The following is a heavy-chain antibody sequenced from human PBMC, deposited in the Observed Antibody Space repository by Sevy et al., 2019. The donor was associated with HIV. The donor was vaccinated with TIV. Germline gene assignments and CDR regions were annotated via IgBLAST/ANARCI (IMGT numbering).Heavy chain of an antibody. CDR1: GYSISSGYY. V-gene: IGHV4-38-2*01. J-gene: IGHJ4*02. D-gene: IGHD6-13*01. CDR2: IYHSGST. CDR3: ARRGRGAAAFDY. Sequence: SETLSLTCAVSGYSISSGYYWGWIRQPPGKGLEWIGSIYHSGSTYYNPSLKSRVTISVDTSKNQFSLKLSSVTAADTAVYYCARRGRGAAAFDYWGQGTLVTVSS.